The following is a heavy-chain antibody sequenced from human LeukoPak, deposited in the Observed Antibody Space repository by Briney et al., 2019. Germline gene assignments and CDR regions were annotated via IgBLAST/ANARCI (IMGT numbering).Heavy chain of an antibody. CDR3: ARGPNYGDRVDYFDY. V-gene: IGHV3-7*01. Sequence: GGSLRLSCAASGFIFRNHWMSWVRQVPGRGLEWVAHIKQGGNEKHYVDSVEGRFALSRDDSKNSLYLQMNSLRVDDSAVYYCARGPNYGDRVDYFDYWGQGTLVTVSS. J-gene: IGHJ4*02. D-gene: IGHD4-17*01. CDR1: GFIFRNHW. CDR2: IKQGGNEK.